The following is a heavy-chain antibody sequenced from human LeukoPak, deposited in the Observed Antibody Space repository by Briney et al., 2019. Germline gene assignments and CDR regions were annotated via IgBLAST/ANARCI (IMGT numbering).Heavy chain of an antibody. V-gene: IGHV3-30*02. J-gene: IGHJ6*03. CDR3: AKAGLYYYYYMDV. CDR2: IRYDGSNK. CDR1: GFTFSNYG. Sequence: GGSLRLSCGASGFTFSNYGMHWVRQAPGKGLEWVAFIRYDGSNKYYADSVKGRFTISRDNSKNTLYLQMNSLRAEDTAVYYCAKAGLYYYYYMDVWGKGTTVTISS.